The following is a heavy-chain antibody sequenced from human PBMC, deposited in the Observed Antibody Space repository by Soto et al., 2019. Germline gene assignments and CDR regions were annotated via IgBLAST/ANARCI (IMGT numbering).Heavy chain of an antibody. CDR3: AHRIAAPGRTLDY. D-gene: IGHD6-13*01. CDR2: IYWNGEK. CDR1: GFSLRTDAVG. Sequence: QITLKESGPTLVRPTQTLTLTCTVSGFSLRTDAVGVAWIRQSPGKALEWLGIIYWNGEKRYKSSLQTRLTITRDTSKNQVVLTMTDMAPLDTATYFCAHRIAAPGRTLDYWGQGFLVTVSS. J-gene: IGHJ4*02. V-gene: IGHV2-5*01.